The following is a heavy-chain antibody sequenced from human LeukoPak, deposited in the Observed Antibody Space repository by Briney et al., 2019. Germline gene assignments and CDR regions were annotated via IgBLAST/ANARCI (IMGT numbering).Heavy chain of an antibody. Sequence: GESLRLSCAASGFTFSSYAMSWVRQAPGKGLEWVSAISGSGGSTYYADSVKGRFTISRDNSKNTLYLQMNSLRAEDTAVYYCAKDLRSTSTNWFDPWGQGTLVTVSS. D-gene: IGHD2-2*01. CDR1: GFTFSSYA. V-gene: IGHV3-23*01. CDR3: AKDLRSTSTNWFDP. CDR2: ISGSGGST. J-gene: IGHJ5*02.